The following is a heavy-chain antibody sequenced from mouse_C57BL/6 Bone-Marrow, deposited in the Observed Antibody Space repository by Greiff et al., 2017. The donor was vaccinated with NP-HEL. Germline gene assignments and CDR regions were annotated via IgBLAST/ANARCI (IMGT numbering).Heavy chain of an antibody. CDR1: GYTFTSYG. CDR2: IYPRSGNT. Sequence: VQVVESGAELARPGASVKLSCKASGYTFTSYGISWVKQRTGQGLEWIGEIYPRSGNTYYNEKFKGKATLTADKSSSTAYMELRSLTSEDSAVYFCARRGTLNYAMDYWGQGTSVTVSS. V-gene: IGHV1-81*01. D-gene: IGHD3-3*01. CDR3: ARRGTLNYAMDY. J-gene: IGHJ4*01.